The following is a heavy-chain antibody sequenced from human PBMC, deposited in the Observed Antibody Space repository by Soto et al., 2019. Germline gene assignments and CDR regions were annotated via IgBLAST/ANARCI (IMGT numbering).Heavy chain of an antibody. J-gene: IGHJ4*02. Sequence: SETLSLTXTVSGGSIRGYYWSWIRQSAGMGLEWIGRMHTSGSTNYNPSLKGRVTFSVDMSKNQISLKLTSVTAADTALYYCVRASMPKAHFDSWGQGTLVTVSS. D-gene: IGHD2-2*01. CDR3: VRASMPKAHFDS. CDR1: GGSIRGYY. V-gene: IGHV4-4*07. CDR2: MHTSGST.